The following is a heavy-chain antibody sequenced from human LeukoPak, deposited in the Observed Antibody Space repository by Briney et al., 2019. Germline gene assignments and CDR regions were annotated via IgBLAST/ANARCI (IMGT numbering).Heavy chain of an antibody. D-gene: IGHD1-1*01. J-gene: IGHJ4*02. V-gene: IGHV3-23*01. CDR1: GFTFSSYA. CDR2: ISSSGGST. CDR3: ANVPNWKYFDY. Sequence: GGSLRLSCAASGFTFSSYAMSWVRQAPGKGLEWVSTISSSGGSTYFADSVRGRFTISRDNSKSTLYLQMNSLRAEDTAIYYCANVPNWKYFDYWGQGTLVTVSS.